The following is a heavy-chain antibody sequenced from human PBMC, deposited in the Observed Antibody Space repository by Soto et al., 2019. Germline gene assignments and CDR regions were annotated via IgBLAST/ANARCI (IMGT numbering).Heavy chain of an antibody. CDR1: GFTFSSFA. Sequence: QVQLVESGGGVVQPGRSLRLSCAASGFTFSSFAMHWVRQAPGKGLEWLAVILSDVVNYYYAESVKGRFTISRDNSKNTLYLQMNSLRNEDTAVYYCARGGAWTPEGLGYWGQGTLVTVSS. J-gene: IGHJ4*02. CDR2: ILSDVVNY. V-gene: IGHV3-30-3*01. CDR3: ARGGAWTPEGLGY. D-gene: IGHD2-15*01.